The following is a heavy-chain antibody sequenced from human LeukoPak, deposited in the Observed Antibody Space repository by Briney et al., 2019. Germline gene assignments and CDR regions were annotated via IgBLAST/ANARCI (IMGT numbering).Heavy chain of an antibody. Sequence: PSETLSLTCTVSGGSISSYYWSWIRQPPGKGLEWIGYIYYSGSTNYNPSLKSRVTISVDTSKNQFSLKLSSVTAADTAVYYCARSSSWYGRWFDPWGQGTLVTVSS. J-gene: IGHJ5*02. D-gene: IGHD6-13*01. CDR3: ARSSSWYGRWFDP. CDR1: GGSISSYY. CDR2: IYYSGST. V-gene: IGHV4-59*01.